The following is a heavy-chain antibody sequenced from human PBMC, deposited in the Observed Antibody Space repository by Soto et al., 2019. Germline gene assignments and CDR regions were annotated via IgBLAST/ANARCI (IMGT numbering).Heavy chain of an antibody. CDR3: ARVNVVAADGVIYNWFDP. Sequence: QVQLVQSGAEVKKPGSSVKVSCKASGGTFSSYAISWVRQAPGQGLAWMGGIIPIFGTANYAQKFQGRVTITSDEATSSAYMELRSVRSEATAVYYCARVNVVAADGVIYNWFDPWCQGTLVTVSS. V-gene: IGHV1-69*01. J-gene: IGHJ5*02. CDR1: GGTFSSYA. CDR2: IIPIFGTA. D-gene: IGHD6-13*01.